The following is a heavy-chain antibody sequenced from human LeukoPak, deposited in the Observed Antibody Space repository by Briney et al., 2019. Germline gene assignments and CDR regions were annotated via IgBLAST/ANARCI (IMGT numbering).Heavy chain of an antibody. D-gene: IGHD4/OR15-4a*01. J-gene: IGHJ4*02. V-gene: IGHV3-11*04. CDR3: ARDTLGEGEDANYAVYYFDY. CDR2: ISSSGSTI. Sequence: KSGGSLRLSCAASGFTFSDYYMSWIRQAPGKGLEWVSYISSSGSTIYYADSVKGRFTISRDNAKNSLYLQMNSLRAEDTAVYYCARDTLGEGEDANYAVYYFDYWGQGTVVTVSS. CDR1: GFTFSDYY.